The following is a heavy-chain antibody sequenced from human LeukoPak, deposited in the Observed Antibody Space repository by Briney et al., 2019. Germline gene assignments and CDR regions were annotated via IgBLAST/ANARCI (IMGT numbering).Heavy chain of an antibody. V-gene: IGHV3-9*01. CDR2: ISWNSGSI. D-gene: IGHD3-3*01. Sequence: GRSLRLSCAASGFTFDDYAMHWVRQAPGKGLEWVSGISWNSGSIGYADSVKGRFTISRDNAKNSLYLQMNSLRGEDTAVYYCAKGSILYYDFWSGYFFRGAYYFDYWGQGTLVTVSS. CDR3: AKGSILYYDFWSGYFFRGAYYFDY. J-gene: IGHJ4*02. CDR1: GFTFDDYA.